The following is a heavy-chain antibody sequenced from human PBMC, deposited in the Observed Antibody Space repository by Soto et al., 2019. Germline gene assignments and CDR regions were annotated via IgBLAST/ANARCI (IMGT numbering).Heavy chain of an antibody. V-gene: IGHV1-8*01. J-gene: IGHJ4*02. CDR3: ARGVDAGYDF. CDR1: GYTFRDLD. Sequence: ASVKVSCKTSGYTFRDLDINWVRQATGQGLEWMGYMSPKSGVTESPQKFQGRVTMTRDTAISTAYMELSNLSPEDTAVYYCARGVDAGYDFWGQGTQVTVS. D-gene: IGHD5-12*01. CDR2: MSPKSGVT.